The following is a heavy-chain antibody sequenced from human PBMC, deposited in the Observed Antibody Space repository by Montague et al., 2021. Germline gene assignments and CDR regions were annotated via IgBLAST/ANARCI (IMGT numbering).Heavy chain of an antibody. V-gene: IGHV4-59*08. D-gene: IGHD3-10*01. Sequence: SETLSLTCTVSSGSIFHAHWSWVRQPPGEGLKWLGSMFYGGATSNNPSLKSPATMSIDTSTNQFSLKLSLLTAADTAVYYCEKQDYFVSGTSYKGFDPWGQGILVTVSS. CDR2: MFYGGAT. CDR1: SGSIFHAH. CDR3: EKQDYFVSGTSYKGFDP. J-gene: IGHJ5*02.